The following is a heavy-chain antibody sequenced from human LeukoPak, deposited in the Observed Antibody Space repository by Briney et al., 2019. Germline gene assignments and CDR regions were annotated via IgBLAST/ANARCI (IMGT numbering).Heavy chain of an antibody. J-gene: IGHJ6*03. Sequence: SETLSLTCGVDGGSFSDYYWSWIRQPPGKGLEWIGEISHSGSTNYNPSLKSRVTTSLDTSNNQFSLKLSSVTAADTAVYYCGRGPRNMNSYYYYLDVWGKGTTVTVSS. D-gene: IGHD1-14*01. CDR2: ISHSGST. V-gene: IGHV4-34*01. CDR3: GRGPRNMNSYYYYLDV. CDR1: GGSFSDYY.